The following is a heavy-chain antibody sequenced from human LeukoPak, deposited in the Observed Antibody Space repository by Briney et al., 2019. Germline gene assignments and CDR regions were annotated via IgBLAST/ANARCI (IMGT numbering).Heavy chain of an antibody. Sequence: SVKVSCTASGGTCSSYAISWLRQSPGQGLGWMGGLIPIFDTAEYAQKFPGRMTITADKATTTTYLELSSLRSEDTAVYYCAREKDIVVVPAARGGFDYWGQGTLVTVSS. D-gene: IGHD2-2*01. CDR1: GGTCSSYA. V-gene: IGHV1-69*06. J-gene: IGHJ4*02. CDR3: AREKDIVVVPAARGGFDY. CDR2: LIPIFDTA.